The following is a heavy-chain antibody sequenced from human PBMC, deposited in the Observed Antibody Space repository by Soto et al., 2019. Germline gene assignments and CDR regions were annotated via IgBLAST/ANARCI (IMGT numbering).Heavy chain of an antibody. V-gene: IGHV4-61*01. Sequence: SGTLSLTCNVSGASVSSGTYYWSWIRQPPGKGLEWLGYILYSGSTNYNPSLKSRVTMSVDTSKNQFSLKLSSVTAADTAVYYCARDSKYSYDYNYYYYGMDVWVQGNTGT. D-gene: IGHD5-18*01. CDR2: ILYSGST. CDR3: ARDSKYSYDYNYYYYGMDV. CDR1: GASVSSGTYY. J-gene: IGHJ6*02.